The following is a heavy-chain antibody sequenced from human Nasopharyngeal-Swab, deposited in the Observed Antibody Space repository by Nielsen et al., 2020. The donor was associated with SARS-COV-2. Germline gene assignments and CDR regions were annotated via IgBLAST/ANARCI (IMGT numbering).Heavy chain of an antibody. CDR3: ATESREDYYYGMDV. D-gene: IGHD1-26*01. Sequence: SETLSLTCAVFGASFSGYYWSWIRQPPGKGLEWIGEINHSGSTNYNPSLKSRVTISVDTSKNQFSLKLSSVTAADTAVYYCATESREDYYYGMDVWGLGTTVTVSS. J-gene: IGHJ6*02. V-gene: IGHV4-34*01. CDR1: GASFSGYY. CDR2: INHSGST.